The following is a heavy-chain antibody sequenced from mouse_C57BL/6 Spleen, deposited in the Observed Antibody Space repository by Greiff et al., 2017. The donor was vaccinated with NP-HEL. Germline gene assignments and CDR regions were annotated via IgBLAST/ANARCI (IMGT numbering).Heavy chain of an antibody. V-gene: IGHV1-82*01. CDR3: ARGNYDYDVWYFDV. J-gene: IGHJ1*03. CDR2: IYPGDGDT. CDR1: GYAFSSSW. D-gene: IGHD2-4*01. Sequence: QVQLQQSGPELVKPGASVKISCKASGYAFSSSWMNWVKQRPGKGLEWIGRIYPGDGDTNYNGKFKGKATLTADKSSSTAYMQLSSLTSEDSAVYVCARGNYDYDVWYFDVWGTGTTVTVSS.